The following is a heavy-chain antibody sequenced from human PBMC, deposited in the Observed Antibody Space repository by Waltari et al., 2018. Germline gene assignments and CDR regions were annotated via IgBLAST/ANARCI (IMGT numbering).Heavy chain of an antibody. Sequence: QVQLVQSGAEVKKPGSSVKVSCKASGGTFSSYAISWVRQAPGQGLEWMGGIIPILVIANYAQKFQGRVTITADESTSTAYMELSSLRSEDTAVYYCARDRGDYLSDWYFDLWGRGTLVTVSS. J-gene: IGHJ2*01. V-gene: IGHV1-69*04. D-gene: IGHD4-17*01. CDR2: IIPILVIA. CDR3: ARDRGDYLSDWYFDL. CDR1: GGTFSSYA.